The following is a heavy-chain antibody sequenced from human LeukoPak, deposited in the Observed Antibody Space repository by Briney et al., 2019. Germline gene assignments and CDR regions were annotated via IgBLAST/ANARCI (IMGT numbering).Heavy chain of an antibody. CDR1: GFTFSSYG. D-gene: IGHD3-22*01. CDR2: ISGSGGST. J-gene: IGHJ3*02. V-gene: IGHV3-23*01. Sequence: GGSLRVSCAASGFTFSSYGMSWVRQAPGKGLEWVSAISGSGGSTYYADSVKGRFTISRDNSKNTLYLQMNSLRAEDTAVYYCAKAVVVITNAFDIWGQGTMVTVSS. CDR3: AKAVVVITNAFDI.